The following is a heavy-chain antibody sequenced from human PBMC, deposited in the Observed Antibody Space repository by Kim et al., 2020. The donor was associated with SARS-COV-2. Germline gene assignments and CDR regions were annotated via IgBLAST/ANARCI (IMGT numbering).Heavy chain of an antibody. Sequence: ERTHYAESVKGRFTVSRDNSKNALYLQLNSLRVDDTAVYYCAKSSAFDIWGQGTLVTVSS. V-gene: IGHV3-23*01. CDR2: ERT. J-gene: IGHJ3*02. CDR3: AKSSAFDI.